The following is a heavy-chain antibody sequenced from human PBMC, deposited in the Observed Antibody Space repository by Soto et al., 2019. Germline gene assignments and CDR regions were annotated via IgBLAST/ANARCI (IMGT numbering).Heavy chain of an antibody. Sequence: EVQLVESGGGLVQPGGSLRLSCAASGFTFSSYEMNWVRQAPGKGLEWVSYISSSGSTIYYADSVKGRFTISRDNAKNSLYLQMNSLRAEDTAVYYCARPGVIVGEGAFDIWGQGTMVTVSS. V-gene: IGHV3-48*03. D-gene: IGHD3-22*01. CDR2: ISSSGSTI. CDR3: ARPGVIVGEGAFDI. J-gene: IGHJ3*02. CDR1: GFTFSSYE.